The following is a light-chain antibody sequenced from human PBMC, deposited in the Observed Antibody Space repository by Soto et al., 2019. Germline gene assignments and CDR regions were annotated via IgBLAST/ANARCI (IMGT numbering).Light chain of an antibody. Sequence: DIQMTQSPSTLSASVGDRVTNTCRASQSISSWLAWYKQKPGKAPKLLIYKASSLESGVPSRFSGSGSGTEFTLTISSLQPDDFATYYCQQYNSYSITFGQGTRLEIK. J-gene: IGKJ5*01. CDR2: KAS. CDR3: QQYNSYSIT. V-gene: IGKV1-5*03. CDR1: QSISSW.